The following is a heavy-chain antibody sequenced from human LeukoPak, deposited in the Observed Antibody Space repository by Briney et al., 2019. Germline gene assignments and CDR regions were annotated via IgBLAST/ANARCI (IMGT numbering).Heavy chain of an antibody. Sequence: ASVKVSCKASGYTFTSYAMNWVRQAPGQGLEWMGWINTNTGNPTYAQGFTGRFVFSLDTSVSTAYLQISSLRAEDTAVYYCARDLRGRGYSGYVFPQMDVWGKGTTVTVSS. D-gene: IGHD5-12*01. J-gene: IGHJ6*04. CDR3: ARDLRGRGYSGYVFPQMDV. CDR1: GYTFTSYA. V-gene: IGHV7-4-1*02. CDR2: INTNTGNP.